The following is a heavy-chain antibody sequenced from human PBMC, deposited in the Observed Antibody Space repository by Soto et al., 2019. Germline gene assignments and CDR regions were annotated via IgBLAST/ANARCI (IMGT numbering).Heavy chain of an antibody. Sequence: EVQLVESGGGLVQPGGSLRLACTASGFILSDHYMDWVRQAPGKGLEWIGRSRDKVNSYTTQYAASVKGRFTISRGESKDSLYLQIDNLKTEDTAVYFCTRGGSSSPYYDPMDVWGQGTTVIISS. CDR3: TRGGSSSPYYDPMDV. J-gene: IGHJ6*02. D-gene: IGHD6-6*01. CDR1: GFILSDHY. CDR2: SRDKVNSYTT. V-gene: IGHV3-72*01.